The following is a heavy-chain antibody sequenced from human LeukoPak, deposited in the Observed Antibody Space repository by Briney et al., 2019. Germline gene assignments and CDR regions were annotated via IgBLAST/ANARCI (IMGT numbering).Heavy chain of an antibody. CDR1: GASISRSIW. CDR3: ARGEEYGSGTVHFDY. D-gene: IGHD3-10*01. J-gene: IGHJ4*02. V-gene: IGHV4-4*02. CDR2: IYHGGST. Sequence: TSGTLSLTCAVSGASISRSIWWSWVRPPPGKGLEWIGEIYHGGSTNYNPSLRSRVTISVDKSKNQFSLNLSSVTAADTAVYYCARGEEYGSGTVHFDYWGQGTLVTVSS.